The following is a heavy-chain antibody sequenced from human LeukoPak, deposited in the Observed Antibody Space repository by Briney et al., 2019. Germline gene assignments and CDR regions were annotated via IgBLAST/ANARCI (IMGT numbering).Heavy chain of an antibody. V-gene: IGHV3-21*01. CDR3: ARDPYSGNYGNYYYYYMDV. CDR1: GFTFNNYN. D-gene: IGHD1-26*01. CDR2: ITSSGTYI. Sequence: PGGSLRLSRATSGFTFNNYNMNWVRQAPGRALEWVSSITSSGTYIFYADSVKGRFTISRDNAKNSLYLQMNSLGPEDTAVYYCARDPYSGNYGNYYYYYMDVWGKGTTVTISS. J-gene: IGHJ6*03.